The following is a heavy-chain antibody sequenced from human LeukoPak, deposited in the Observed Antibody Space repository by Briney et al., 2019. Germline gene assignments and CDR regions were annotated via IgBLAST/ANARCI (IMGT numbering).Heavy chain of an antibody. CDR1: GFTFSSYA. CDR2: ISYDVSKK. CDR3: MKWFGEFDFDY. J-gene: IGHJ4*02. V-gene: IGHV3-30*04. Sequence: QPGRSLRLSCAASGFTFSSYAIHWVRQAPGKGLEWLAVISYDVSKKYYADFVKGRFTTTRDNSKNTLYLQMNSMRAEDTAVYYCMKWFGEFDFDYWGQGTLVTVSS. D-gene: IGHD3-10*01.